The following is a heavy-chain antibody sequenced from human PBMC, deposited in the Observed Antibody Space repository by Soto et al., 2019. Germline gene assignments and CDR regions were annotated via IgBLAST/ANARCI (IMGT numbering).Heavy chain of an antibody. Sequence: PGGSLRLSCEASGFALSGYAMHWVRQAPGEGLEWVAIISYDGSEKKYADSVKGRFTISRDNSKDTVYLQMSSLTGNDTAVYYCARDLLAAYSHSGMIDYWGQGSLVTVSS. V-gene: IGHV3-30*14. CDR2: ISYDGSEK. CDR3: ARDLLAAYSHSGMIDY. J-gene: IGHJ4*02. D-gene: IGHD3-10*01. CDR1: GFALSGYA.